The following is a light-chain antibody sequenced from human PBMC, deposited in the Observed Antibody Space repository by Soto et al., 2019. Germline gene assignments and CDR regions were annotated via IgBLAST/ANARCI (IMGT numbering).Light chain of an antibody. J-gene: IGKJ1*01. CDR1: QTISSW. CDR3: KHYNSYSEA. CDR2: KAS. Sequence: DIQSTQSPSTLSGSVGDRVTITCRASQTISSWLAWYQQKPGKAPKLLIYKASTLKSGVPSRFSGSGSGTEFTLTISRLKPDDFATYYCKHYNSYSEAFGQGTKVDIK. V-gene: IGKV1-5*03.